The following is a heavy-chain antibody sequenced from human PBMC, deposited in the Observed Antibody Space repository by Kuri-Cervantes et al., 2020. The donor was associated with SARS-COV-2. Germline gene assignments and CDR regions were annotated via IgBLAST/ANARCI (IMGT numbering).Heavy chain of an antibody. J-gene: IGHJ6*02. Sequence: SVKVSCKASGGTFSSYAISWVRQAPGQGLEWMGGIIPILGIANYAQKFQGRVTITADKSTSTAYMELSSLRSEDTAVYYCARALLLWFGELGLHAQSMDVWGQGTTVTVSS. V-gene: IGHV1-69*10. CDR3: ARALLLWFGELGLHAQSMDV. D-gene: IGHD3-10*01. CDR2: IIPILGIA. CDR1: GGTFSSYA.